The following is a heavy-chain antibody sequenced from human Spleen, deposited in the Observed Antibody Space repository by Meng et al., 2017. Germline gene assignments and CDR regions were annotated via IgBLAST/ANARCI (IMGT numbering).Heavy chain of an antibody. V-gene: IGHV4-39*07. Sequence: LQLKEAGPGLVKPPETLSLPRTVSGGSITSTSYYWGWIRQPPGKGLEWIGSIYYSGSTYYNPSLKSRVTMSVDTSKNQFFLRLSSVTAADTAVYYCARSEGIFFDYWGQGTLVTVSS. CDR1: GGSITSTSYY. J-gene: IGHJ4*02. CDR2: IYYSGST. D-gene: IGHD3-3*01. CDR3: ARSEGIFFDY.